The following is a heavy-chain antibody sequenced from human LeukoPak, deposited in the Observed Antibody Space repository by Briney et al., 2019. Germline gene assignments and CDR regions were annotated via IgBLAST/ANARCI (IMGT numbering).Heavy chain of an antibody. CDR3: ASRRITMVRGVEDAFDI. Sequence: KPSETLSLTCTVSGGSISSYYWSWIRQPPGKGLEWIGYIYYSGSTNYNPSLKSRVTISVDTSKNQFSLKLSSVTAADTAVYYCASRRITMVRGVEDAFDIWGQGTMVTVSS. V-gene: IGHV4-59*01. J-gene: IGHJ3*02. CDR2: IYYSGST. D-gene: IGHD3-10*01. CDR1: GGSISSYY.